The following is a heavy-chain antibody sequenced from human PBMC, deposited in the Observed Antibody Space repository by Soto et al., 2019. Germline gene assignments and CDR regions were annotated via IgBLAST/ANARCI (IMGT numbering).Heavy chain of an antibody. CDR2: ISYDGSNK. CDR1: GFTFSSYG. V-gene: IGHV3-30*18. CDR3: AKGGNMRWLPYFDS. D-gene: IGHD2-15*01. Sequence: QVQLVESGGGVVQPGRSLRLSCAASGFTFSSYGMHWVRQAPGKGLEWVAVISYDGSNKYYADSVKGRFTISRDNSKNTLYLQMNSLRAEDTAVYYCAKGGNMRWLPYFDSWGQGTLVTVSS. J-gene: IGHJ4*02.